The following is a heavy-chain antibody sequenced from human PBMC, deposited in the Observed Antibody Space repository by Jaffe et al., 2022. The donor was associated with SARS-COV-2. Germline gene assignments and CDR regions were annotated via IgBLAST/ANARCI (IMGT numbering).Heavy chain of an antibody. CDR2: ISWDGGST. Sequence: EVQLVESGGVVVQPGGSLRLSCAASGFTFDDYTMHWVRQAPGKGLEWVSLISWDGGSTYYADSVKGRFTISRDNSKNSLYLQMNSLRTEDTALYYCAKDRPARRGYSYGVFDYWGQGTLVTVSS. CDR1: GFTFDDYT. D-gene: IGHD5-18*01. CDR3: AKDRPARRGYSYGVFDY. V-gene: IGHV3-43*01. J-gene: IGHJ4*02.